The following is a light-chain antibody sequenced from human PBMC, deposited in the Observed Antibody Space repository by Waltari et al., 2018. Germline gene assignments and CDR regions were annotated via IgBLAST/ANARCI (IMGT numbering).Light chain of an antibody. CDR1: TSNIGSNY. V-gene: IGLV1-47*01. Sequence: QSELTQPPSASGTPGQRVTISCSGSTSNIGSNYVYWYQQPPGTAPQLLIYRNYQRPSGVPDRFSGSKSGTSASLAISGLRSEDEADYYCAAWDDSLSGYVFGTGTKVTVL. J-gene: IGLJ1*01. CDR3: AAWDDSLSGYV. CDR2: RNY.